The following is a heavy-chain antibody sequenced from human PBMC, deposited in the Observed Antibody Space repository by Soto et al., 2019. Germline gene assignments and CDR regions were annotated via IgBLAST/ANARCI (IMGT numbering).Heavy chain of an antibody. Sequence: GGSVEGSRKGSWYTLPNFGFQLVGQAPGQGLECMGWMNPNSGNTGYAKKFQGRVTMTRNTSISTACMELSSLRSEDSAVYYGARWDYDFWSGPGAFDIWGQGTMVTISS. CDR2: MNPNSGNT. J-gene: IGHJ3*02. CDR3: ARWDYDFWSGPGAFDI. D-gene: IGHD3-3*01. CDR1: WYTLPNFG. V-gene: IGHV1-8*01.